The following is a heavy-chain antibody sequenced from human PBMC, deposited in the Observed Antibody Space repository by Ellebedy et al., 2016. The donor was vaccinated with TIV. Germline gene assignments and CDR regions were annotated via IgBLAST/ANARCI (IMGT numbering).Heavy chain of an antibody. D-gene: IGHD3-10*01. Sequence: ASVKVSCKASGYTFTNYGISWVRQAPGQGLEWMGWISAYNDNTNYAQKLQGRVTMTTDTSTSTAYMELRSLRSDDTAVYYCARTVWFGGRWFWDIWGQGTMVTVSS. CDR3: ARTVWFGGRWFWDI. CDR1: GYTFTNYG. CDR2: ISAYNDNT. J-gene: IGHJ3*02. V-gene: IGHV1-18*04.